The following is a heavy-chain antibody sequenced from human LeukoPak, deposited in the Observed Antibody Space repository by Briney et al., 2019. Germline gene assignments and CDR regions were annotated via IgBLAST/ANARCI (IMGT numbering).Heavy chain of an antibody. V-gene: IGHV3-23*01. J-gene: IGHJ5*02. CDR3: AKGPHGVIAAAGTFDP. CDR2: ISGSGTST. D-gene: IGHD6-13*01. Sequence: WGSLRLSCAASGFTFRTYAMSWVRQAPGKGLEWVSVISGSGTSTDYADSVKGRFTISRDNSKNTLHLQMNSLRAEDTAVYYCAKGPHGVIAAAGTFDPWGQGTLVTVSS. CDR1: GFTFRTYA.